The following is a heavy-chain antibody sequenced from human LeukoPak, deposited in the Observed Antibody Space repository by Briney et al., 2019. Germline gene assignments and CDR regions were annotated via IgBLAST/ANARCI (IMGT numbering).Heavy chain of an antibody. Sequence: ASVKVSCKASGYTFADYFIHWVRQAPGQGLEWMGRINPNTGGAEYAPKFQGWVTMTRDTSISTAYVEVNRLISDDTAVYYCARDLTSTSNWEFDYWGQGTLVIVS. D-gene: IGHD1-26*01. CDR1: GYTFADYF. J-gene: IGHJ4*02. CDR2: INPNTGGA. CDR3: ARDLTSTSNWEFDY. V-gene: IGHV1-2*04.